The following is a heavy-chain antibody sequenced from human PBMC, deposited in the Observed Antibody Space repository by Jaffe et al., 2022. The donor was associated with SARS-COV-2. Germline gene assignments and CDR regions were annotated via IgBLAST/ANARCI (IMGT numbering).Heavy chain of an antibody. CDR2: ISSSSSYI. Sequence: EVQLVESGGGLVKPGGSLRLSCAASGFTFSSYSMNWVRQAPGKGLEWVSSISSSSSYIYYADSVKGRFTISRDNAKNSLYLQMNSLRAEDTAVYYCAREGLQRGYSGYDLTLFDYWGQGTLVTVSS. CDR1: GFTFSSYS. J-gene: IGHJ4*02. D-gene: IGHD5-12*01. V-gene: IGHV3-21*01. CDR3: AREGLQRGYSGYDLTLFDY.